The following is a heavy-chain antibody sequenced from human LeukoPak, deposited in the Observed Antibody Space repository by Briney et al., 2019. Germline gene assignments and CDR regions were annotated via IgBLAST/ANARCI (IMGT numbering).Heavy chain of an antibody. CDR2: ISGSGGST. J-gene: IGHJ3*02. D-gene: IGHD3-22*01. V-gene: IGHV3-23*01. Sequence: GGTLRLSCAASGFTFSSYGMSWVRQAPGKGLEWVSAISGSGGSTYYADSVKGRFTISRDNSKNTLYLQMNSLRAEDTAVYYCAKVALVVVIHTDAFDIWGQGTMVTVSS. CDR1: GFTFSSYG. CDR3: AKVALVVVIHTDAFDI.